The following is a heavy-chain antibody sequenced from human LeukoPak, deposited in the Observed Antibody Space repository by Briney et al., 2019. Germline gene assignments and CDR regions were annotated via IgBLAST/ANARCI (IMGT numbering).Heavy chain of an antibody. CDR3: ARDLFQLDCSSTSCYGDAVDY. Sequence: PGGSLRLSCAASGFTFSSYWMHWVRQAPGKGLVWASRINSDRSSTSYADSVKGRFTISRDNAKNTLYLQMNSLRAEDTAVYYCARDLFQLDCSSTSCYGDAVDYWGQGTLVTVSS. D-gene: IGHD2-2*01. CDR2: INSDRSST. CDR1: GFTFSSYW. J-gene: IGHJ4*02. V-gene: IGHV3-74*01.